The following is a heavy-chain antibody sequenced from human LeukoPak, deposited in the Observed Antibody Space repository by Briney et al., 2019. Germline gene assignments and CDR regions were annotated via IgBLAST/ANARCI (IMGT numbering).Heavy chain of an antibody. CDR2: IDNSGST. Sequence: SETLSLTCAVSGGSISSSNWWSWVRQPPGKGLEWIAYIDNSGSTNYNPSLRSRVTISIDTSRNQFSLKLSSVTAADTAVYYCARTDYYDSSVIYYYALDIWGQGTMVTVSS. V-gene: IGHV4-4*02. CDR1: GGSISSSNW. D-gene: IGHD3-22*01. J-gene: IGHJ3*02. CDR3: ARTDYYDSSVIYYYALDI.